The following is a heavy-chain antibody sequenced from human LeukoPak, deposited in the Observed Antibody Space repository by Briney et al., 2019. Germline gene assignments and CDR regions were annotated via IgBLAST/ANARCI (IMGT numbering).Heavy chain of an antibody. V-gene: IGHV4-39*07. CDR2: IYYSGST. D-gene: IGHD3-10*01. CDR3: ARAHYYGSGRVGWFDP. Sequence: SETLSLTCTVSGGSISGSDYYWGWIRQPPGKGLEWIGSIYYSGSTYYNPSLKSRVTISVDPSKNQFSLKLSSVTAADTAVYYCARAHYYGSGRVGWFDPWGQGTLVTVSS. J-gene: IGHJ5*02. CDR1: GGSISGSDYY.